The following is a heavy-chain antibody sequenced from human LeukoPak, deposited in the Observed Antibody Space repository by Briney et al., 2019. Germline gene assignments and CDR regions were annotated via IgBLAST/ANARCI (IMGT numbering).Heavy chain of an antibody. J-gene: IGHJ4*02. Sequence: KPGGSLRLSCAASGFTFSSYSMNWVRQAPGKGLEWVSSISSSSSYIYYADSVKGRFTISRDNAKNSLYLQMNSLRAEDTAVYYCASKKPMVRGVINGWGQGTLVTVSS. CDR3: ASKKPMVRGVING. D-gene: IGHD3-10*01. CDR1: GFTFSSYS. V-gene: IGHV3-21*01. CDR2: ISSSSSYI.